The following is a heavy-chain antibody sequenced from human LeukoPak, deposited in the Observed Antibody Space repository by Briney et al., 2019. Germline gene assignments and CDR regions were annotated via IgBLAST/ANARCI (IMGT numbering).Heavy chain of an antibody. Sequence: PGGSLRLSCAASGFTFSSYAMSWVRQAPGKGLEWVSAISGSGGSTYYADSVKGRSTISRDNSKNTLYLQMNSLRAEDTAVYYCAKDRDFSKVQVELDYWGQGTLVTVSS. CDR1: GFTFSSYA. D-gene: IGHD3-3*01. CDR3: AKDRDFSKVQVELDY. CDR2: ISGSGGST. V-gene: IGHV3-23*01. J-gene: IGHJ4*02.